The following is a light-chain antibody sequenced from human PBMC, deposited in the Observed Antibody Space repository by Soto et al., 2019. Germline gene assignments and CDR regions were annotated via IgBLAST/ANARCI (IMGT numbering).Light chain of an antibody. CDR2: DAS. CDR1: QSVSTS. CDR3: QQRKNWPIT. V-gene: IGKV3-11*01. Sequence: EIVLTQSPATLSLSPGERATLSCRASQSVSTSLIWYQQRPGQPPRLLIYDASHRATGIPARFSGSGSGTDFTLTISSLEPEDFAVYYCQQRKNWPITFGQGTRLEIK. J-gene: IGKJ5*01.